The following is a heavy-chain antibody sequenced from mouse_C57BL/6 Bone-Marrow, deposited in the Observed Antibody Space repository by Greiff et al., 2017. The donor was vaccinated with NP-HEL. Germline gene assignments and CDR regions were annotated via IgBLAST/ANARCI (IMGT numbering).Heavy chain of an antibody. CDR3: ARSTVVANYFDY. D-gene: IGHD1-1*01. V-gene: IGHV5-16*01. Sequence: EVHLVESEGGLVQPGSSMKLSCTASGFTFSDYYMAWVRQVPEKGLEWVANINYDGSSTYYLDSLKSRFIISRDNAKNILYLQMSSLKSEDTATYYCARSTVVANYFDYWGQGTTLTVSS. J-gene: IGHJ2*01. CDR2: INYDGSST. CDR1: GFTFSDYY.